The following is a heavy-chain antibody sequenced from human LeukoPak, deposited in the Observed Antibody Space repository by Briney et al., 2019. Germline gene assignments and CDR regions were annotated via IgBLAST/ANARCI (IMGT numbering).Heavy chain of an antibody. D-gene: IGHD7-27*01. CDR2: ISQDGSET. CDR3: VRDLGHSRHYFEY. Sequence: PGGSLRLSCAASGFTFSSFFLNWVRLTPGRELEWLACISQDGSETFYMDSVRGRFTISRDNTKNSLYLQMDSLRAEDAAVYFCVRDLGHSRHYFEYWGQGALVTASS. V-gene: IGHV3-7*01. J-gene: IGHJ4*02. CDR1: GFTFSSFF.